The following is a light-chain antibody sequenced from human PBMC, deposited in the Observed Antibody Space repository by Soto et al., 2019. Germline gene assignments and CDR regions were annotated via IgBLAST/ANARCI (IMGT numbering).Light chain of an antibody. J-gene: IGKJ3*01. CDR3: QQRSSWPFT. V-gene: IGKV3D-20*02. Sequence: IVVKQSPATLSLSKGEKATLSCRASQSVSSSYLAWSQQKPGQAPRLLIYDASNRATGIPARFSGSGSGTDFTLTISSLEPEDFAVYYCQQRSSWPFTFGPGTKVDI. CDR2: DAS. CDR1: QSVSSSY.